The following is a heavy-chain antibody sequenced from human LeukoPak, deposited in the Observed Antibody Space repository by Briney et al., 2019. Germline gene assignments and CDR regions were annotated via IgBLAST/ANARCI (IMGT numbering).Heavy chain of an antibody. CDR3: VRGGASTWS. J-gene: IGHJ5*01. CDR2: IKQDGSEK. CDR1: GFTFSDFW. V-gene: IGHV3-7*01. D-gene: IGHD4/OR15-4a*01. Sequence: GGSLRLSCASSGFTFSDFWMSWVRQAPGKGLEWVANIKQDGSEKYYVDSVKGRFTISRDNAKNSLYLQMDSLRAEDTAVYYCVRGGASTWSWGQGTLVTVSS.